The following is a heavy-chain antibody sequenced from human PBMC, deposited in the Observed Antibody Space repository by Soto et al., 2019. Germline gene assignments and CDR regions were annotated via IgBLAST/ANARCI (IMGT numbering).Heavy chain of an antibody. CDR3: ARDMGVTGYYHYFDY. Sequence: EVLLVESGGGLIQPGGSLRLSCAASGLTVSSNYMGWVRQAPGKGLEWVSLLYIDGDTRHYGDSAKGRFTISRDNSKNTLYLQMTSLRAEDTAVYYCARDMGVTGYYHYFDYWGLGTLVTVSS. CDR1: GLTVSSNY. CDR2: LYIDGDT. D-gene: IGHD3-9*01. V-gene: IGHV3-53*01. J-gene: IGHJ4*02.